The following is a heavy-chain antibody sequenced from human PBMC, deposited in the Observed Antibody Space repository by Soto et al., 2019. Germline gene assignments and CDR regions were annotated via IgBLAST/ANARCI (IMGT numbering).Heavy chain of an antibody. Sequence: SETLSLTCAVYGGSFSGYYWSWIRQPPGKGLEWIGEINHSGSTNYNPSLKSRVTISVDTSKNQFSLKLSSVTAADTAVYYCARGSYNAYYYGSSLRTQEYFQHWGQGTLVTVSS. V-gene: IGHV4-34*01. CDR3: ARGSYNAYYYGSSLRTQEYFQH. D-gene: IGHD3-22*01. CDR1: GGSFSGYY. J-gene: IGHJ1*01. CDR2: INHSGST.